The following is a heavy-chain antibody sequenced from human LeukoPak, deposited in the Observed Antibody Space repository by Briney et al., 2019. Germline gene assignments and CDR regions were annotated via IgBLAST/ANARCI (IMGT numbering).Heavy chain of an antibody. Sequence: ASVEVSRKASGYTFTSYDINWVRPATGQGREWMGGMNPNRGNTGYAQKFQGRVTMTSKNSISTAYMELSSLRSEDTAVYYCARGVSLWPDYWGQGTLVTVSS. CDR3: ARGVSLWPDY. J-gene: IGHJ4*02. D-gene: IGHD5-18*01. V-gene: IGHV1-8*01. CDR2: MNPNRGNT. CDR1: GYTFTSYD.